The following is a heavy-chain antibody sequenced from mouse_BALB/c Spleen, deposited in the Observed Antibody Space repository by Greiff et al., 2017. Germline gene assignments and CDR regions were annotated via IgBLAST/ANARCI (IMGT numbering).Heavy chain of an antibody. CDR1: GFTFSDYY. V-gene: IGHV5-4*02. J-gene: IGHJ3*01. CDR3: ARAEDDAWFAY. CDR2: ISDGGSYT. Sequence: EVMLVESGGGLVKPGGSLKLSCAASGFTFSDYYMYWVRQTPEKRLEWVATISDGGSYTYYPDSVKGRFTISRDNAKNNLYLQMSSLKSEDTAMYYCARAEDDAWFAYWGQGTLVTVSA. D-gene: IGHD2-12*01.